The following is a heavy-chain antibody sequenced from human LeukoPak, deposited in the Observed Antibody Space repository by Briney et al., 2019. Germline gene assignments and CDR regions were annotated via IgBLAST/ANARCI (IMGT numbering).Heavy chain of an antibody. Sequence: GGSLRLSCAASGFTFSNYAMSWVRQAPGKGLEWVSSISIGGGRTHYADSVKGRFTISTDNSKNTLFLQMNSLRAEDTAAYYCAREGGDAADFDHWGRGTRVTVSS. D-gene: IGHD3-10*01. CDR2: ISIGGGRT. J-gene: IGHJ4*02. CDR3: AREGGDAADFDH. V-gene: IGHV3-23*01. CDR1: GFTFSNYA.